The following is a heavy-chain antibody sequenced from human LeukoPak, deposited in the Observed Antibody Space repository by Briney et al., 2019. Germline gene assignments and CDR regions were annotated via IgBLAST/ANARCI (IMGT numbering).Heavy chain of an antibody. J-gene: IGHJ5*02. D-gene: IGHD4-17*01. CDR2: INHSGST. V-gene: IGHV4-34*01. Sequence: SETLSLTCAVYGGSFSGYYWSWIRQPPGKGLEWIGEINHSGSTNYNPSLKSRVTISVDTSKNQFSLNLSSVTAADTAVYYCARFFHDYGAVNWFDPWGQGTLVTVSS. CDR1: GGSFSGYY. CDR3: ARFFHDYGAVNWFDP.